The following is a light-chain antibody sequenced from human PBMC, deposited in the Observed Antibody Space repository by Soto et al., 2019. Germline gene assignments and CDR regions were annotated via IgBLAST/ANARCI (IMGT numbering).Light chain of an antibody. CDR1: QSVLYNSNSKNY. Sequence: DIVMTQSPDSLAVSLGERATINCKSSQSVLYNSNSKNYFAWYQQKPGQPPKLLIYWASTRESGVPDRFNGSGSGTDFTLTISSLQPEDFATYYCLQDYNYPLTFGGGTKVDIK. CDR2: WAS. J-gene: IGKJ4*01. CDR3: LQDYNYPLT. V-gene: IGKV4-1*01.